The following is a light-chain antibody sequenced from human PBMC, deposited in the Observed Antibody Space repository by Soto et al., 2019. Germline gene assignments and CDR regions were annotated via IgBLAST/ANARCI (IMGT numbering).Light chain of an antibody. CDR1: NIGSKS. CDR2: DDS. CDR3: SSYTSSSTVV. Sequence: SYELTQPPSVSVAPGQTARITCGGNNIGSKSVHWYQQKPGQAPVLVVYDDSDRPSGIPERFSGSNSGNTATLTISGLQAEDEADYYCSSYTSSSTVVFGGGTKLTVL. J-gene: IGLJ2*01. V-gene: IGLV3-21*02.